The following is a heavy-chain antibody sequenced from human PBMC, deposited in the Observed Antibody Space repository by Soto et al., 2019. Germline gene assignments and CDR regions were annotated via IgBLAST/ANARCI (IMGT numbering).Heavy chain of an antibody. Sequence: ASVKVSCKASGGTFSSYAISWVRQAPGQGLEWMGGIIPIFGTANYAQKFQGRVTITADESTSTAYMELSSLRSEDTAVYYCARKRMTTVTDYYYYGMDVWGQGTTVTVSS. J-gene: IGHJ6*02. CDR3: ARKRMTTVTDYYYYGMDV. CDR1: GGTFSSYA. V-gene: IGHV1-69*13. D-gene: IGHD4-17*01. CDR2: IIPIFGTA.